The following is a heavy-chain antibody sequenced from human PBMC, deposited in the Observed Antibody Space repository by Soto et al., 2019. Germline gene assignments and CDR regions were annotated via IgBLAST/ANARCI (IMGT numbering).Heavy chain of an antibody. CDR2: IDPSDSYT. D-gene: IGHD3-10*01. J-gene: IGHJ6*02. Sequence: EVQLVQSGAEVKKPGESLRISCKNSGYNFTNYWINWVRQMPGKGLEWMGRIDPSDSYTNYSPSFQGHVTISADKSISTAYLQWSSLKASDTAMYYCARQVVRGVLNAGMDVWGQGTTVTVSS. CDR1: GYNFTNYW. CDR3: ARQVVRGVLNAGMDV. V-gene: IGHV5-10-1*01.